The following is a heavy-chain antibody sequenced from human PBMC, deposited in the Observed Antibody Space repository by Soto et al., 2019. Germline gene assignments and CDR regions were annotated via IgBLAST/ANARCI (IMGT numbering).Heavy chain of an antibody. V-gene: IGHV1-18*01. Sequence: QVQLVQSGAEVKKPGASVKVSCKASGYTFSSYGISWVRQAPGQGLEWMGWISGYNANTKYAQKLQGRVTMTTDTSTSTVYMELRSPRSDDTAVYYCAGGNYYYDSSGYYTLDYWGQGTLVTVSS. J-gene: IGHJ4*02. CDR2: ISGYNANT. D-gene: IGHD3-22*01. CDR3: AGGNYYYDSSGYYTLDY. CDR1: GYTFSSYG.